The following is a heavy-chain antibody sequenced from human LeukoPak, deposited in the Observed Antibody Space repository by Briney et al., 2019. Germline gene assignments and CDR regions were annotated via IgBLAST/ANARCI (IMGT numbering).Heavy chain of an antibody. J-gene: IGHJ5*02. Sequence: GGSLRPSCAASGFTFDDYAMHWVRQAPGKGLEWVSGISWNSGSIGYADSVKGRFTISRDNAKNSLYLQMNSLRAEDTALYYCAKDSNEEYCSGGSCYSHNWFDPWGQGTLVTVSS. D-gene: IGHD2-15*01. CDR1: GFTFDDYA. CDR3: AKDSNEEYCSGGSCYSHNWFDP. V-gene: IGHV3-9*01. CDR2: ISWNSGSI.